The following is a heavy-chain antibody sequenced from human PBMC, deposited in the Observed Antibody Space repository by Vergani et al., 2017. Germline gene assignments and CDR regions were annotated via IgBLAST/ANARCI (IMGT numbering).Heavy chain of an antibody. Sequence: QVQLVQSGAEVKKPGSSVKVSCKASGGTFSSYAISWVRQAPGQGLEWMGGIIPITTTLHYAQKFQGRVTITADESTTTVYMILSSLTFEDTDVYYCSSPLIYSWGLDVWGQGNTVIVSS. CDR2: IIPITTTL. J-gene: IGHJ6*02. CDR3: SSPLIYSWGLDV. CDR1: GGTFSSYA. V-gene: IGHV1-69*12. D-gene: IGHD5-18*01.